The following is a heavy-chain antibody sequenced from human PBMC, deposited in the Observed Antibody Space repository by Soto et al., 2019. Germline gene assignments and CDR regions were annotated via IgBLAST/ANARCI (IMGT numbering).Heavy chain of an antibody. CDR2: ISGSGGST. J-gene: IGHJ4*02. Sequence: GGSLRLSCAASGFTFSSYAISWLRQAPGKGLAWVSAISGSGGSTYYADSVKGRFTISRDNSKSRLYLQMNSLRAEDTAVCYCAKEVFAYSSGHPRHFDYWGQGTLVTVSS. V-gene: IGHV3-23*01. CDR1: GFTFSSYA. CDR3: AKEVFAYSSGHPRHFDY. D-gene: IGHD6-19*01.